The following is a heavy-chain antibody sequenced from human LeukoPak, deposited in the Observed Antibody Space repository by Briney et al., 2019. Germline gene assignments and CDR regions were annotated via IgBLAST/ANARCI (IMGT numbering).Heavy chain of an antibody. CDR3: AREGPVGVQLTIPYYFDY. D-gene: IGHD4/OR15-4a*01. J-gene: IGHJ4*02. V-gene: IGHV4-4*07. CDR2: IYTSGST. Sequence: PSETLSLTCTVSGGSISSYYWSWIRQPAGKGLEWIGRIYTSGSTNYNPSLKSRVTISVDTSKNQFSLKLSSVTAADTAVYYCAREGPVGVQLTIPYYFDYWGQGTLVTVSS. CDR1: GGSISSYY.